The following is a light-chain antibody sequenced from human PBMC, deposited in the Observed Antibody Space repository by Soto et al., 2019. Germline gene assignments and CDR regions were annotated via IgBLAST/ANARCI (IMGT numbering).Light chain of an antibody. CDR2: DAS. CDR1: QSVSSY. V-gene: IGKV3-11*01. CDR3: QQRSNSPPLT. J-gene: IGKJ4*01. Sequence: EIVLTQSPATLSLSPGERATLSCRASQSVSSYLAWYQQKPGQAPRLLIYDASNRATGIPARFSGSGSGTDFILTISSLEPEDFAVYYCQQRSNSPPLTFGGGTKVEIK.